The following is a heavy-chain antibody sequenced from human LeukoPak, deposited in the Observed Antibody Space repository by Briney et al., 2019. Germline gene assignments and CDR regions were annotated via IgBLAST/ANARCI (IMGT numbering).Heavy chain of an antibody. CDR2: IYCSGST. CDR1: GGSICDYY. J-gene: IGHJ6*03. Sequence: SETLSLTCTVSGGSICDYYWNWIREPPGKGLEWIGYIYCSGSTTYNPSLKNRVTMSVDTAKNQLSLKLRSVTAADTAVYFCARRDFCSKSNCYLRPMDVGGKGTTLTVSS. CDR3: ARRDFCSKSNCYLRPMDV. D-gene: IGHD3-3*01. V-gene: IGHV4-59*01.